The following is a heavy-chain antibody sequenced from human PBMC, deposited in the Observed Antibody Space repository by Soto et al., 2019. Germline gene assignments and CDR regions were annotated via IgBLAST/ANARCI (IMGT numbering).Heavy chain of an antibody. CDR3: AKADGEQWLIPHLDN. Sequence: EVQLLESGGGVVQPGGSLSLSCEASGFNFKKFAMGWVRQAPGEGLEWVSGISCCGGSTFYADSVKGRFSLARDDSKNTLSLQLNSLRVEDTAHYYCAKADGEQWLIPHLDNWGQGTQVTVS. V-gene: IGHV3-23*01. D-gene: IGHD6-19*01. J-gene: IGHJ1*01. CDR1: GFNFKKFA. CDR2: ISCCGGST.